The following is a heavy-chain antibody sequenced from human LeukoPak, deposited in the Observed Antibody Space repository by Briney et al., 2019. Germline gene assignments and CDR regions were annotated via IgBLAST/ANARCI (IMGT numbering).Heavy chain of an antibody. D-gene: IGHD2-2*01. V-gene: IGHV1-2*02. CDR2: INPNSGGT. CDR3: AGEFTWGVVVPAAMTALGY. J-gene: IGHJ4*02. CDR1: GYTFTGYY. Sequence: GASVKVSCKASGYTFTGYYMHWVRQAPGQGLEWMGWINPNSGGTNYAQKFQGRVTMTRDTSISTAYMELSRLRSDDTAVYYCAGEFTWGVVVPAAMTALGYWGQGTLVTVSS.